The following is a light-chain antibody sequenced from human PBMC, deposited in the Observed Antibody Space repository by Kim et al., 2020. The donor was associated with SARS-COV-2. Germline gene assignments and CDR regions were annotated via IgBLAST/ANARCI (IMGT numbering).Light chain of an antibody. CDR1: QSVNTN. CDR3: QQYNQWPPEYT. J-gene: IGKJ2*01. Sequence: PGERASLSCRASQSVNTNLAWYQQRPGQAPRLRSYGTSTRATGIPDRFSGSGSATDFTRTISSLQCEDSAVYYCQQYNQWPPEYTFGQGTKLE. V-gene: IGKV3-15*01. CDR2: GTS.